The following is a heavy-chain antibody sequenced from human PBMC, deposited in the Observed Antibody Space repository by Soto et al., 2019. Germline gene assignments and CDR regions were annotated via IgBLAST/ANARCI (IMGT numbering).Heavy chain of an antibody. CDR1: GFTFGSYA. CDR3: TKFMGSYTNSPVPS. CDR2: ISASGGSI. Sequence: GGSLRLSCAASGFTFGSYAMSWVRLAPGKGLEVVSPISASGGSIFYADSVKGRFTISRDNSKNTLYLQMNSLRAEDTALYYCTKFMGSYTNSPVPSWGQGTLVTVSS. D-gene: IGHD2-2*02. V-gene: IGHV3-23*01. J-gene: IGHJ5*02.